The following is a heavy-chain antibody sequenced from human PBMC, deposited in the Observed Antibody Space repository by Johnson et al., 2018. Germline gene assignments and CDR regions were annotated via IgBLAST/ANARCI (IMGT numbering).Heavy chain of an antibody. CDR2: ISYDGSNK. D-gene: IGHD1-14*01. V-gene: IGHV3-30*18. J-gene: IGHJ6*02. CDR3: AKDEPYYYGMDV. Sequence: QVQLQESGGGVVQPGRSLRLSCAASGFTFSSYGMHWVRQAPGKGLEWVAVISYDGSNKYYADSVKGRFTISRDNSKNTLYLQMNSLRAEDTAVYYCAKDEPYYYGMDVWGQGTTVTVSS. CDR1: GFTFSSYG.